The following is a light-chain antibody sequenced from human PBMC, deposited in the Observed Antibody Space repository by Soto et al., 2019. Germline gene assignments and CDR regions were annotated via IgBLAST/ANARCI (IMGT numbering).Light chain of an antibody. J-gene: IGKJ2*01. CDR3: QQRSNWYT. CDR1: RSVSSY. Sequence: EIVLTQSPATLSLSPGERATLSCRASRSVSSYLAWYQQKPGQAPRLLIYGASNRATGIPARFSGSGSGTDFTLTISSLEPEDFAVYYCQQRSNWYTFGQGTKLELK. V-gene: IGKV3-11*01. CDR2: GAS.